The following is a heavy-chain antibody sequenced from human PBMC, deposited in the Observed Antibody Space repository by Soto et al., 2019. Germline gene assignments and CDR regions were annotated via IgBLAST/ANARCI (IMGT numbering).Heavy chain of an antibody. V-gene: IGHV3-33*01. D-gene: IGHD3-3*01. CDR3: ARDNRGLLRFLEWTRSTTGYGMDV. CDR1: GFTFSSYG. J-gene: IGHJ6*02. CDR2: IWYDGSNK. Sequence: AGGSLRLSCAASGFTFSSYGMHWVRQAPGKGLEWVAVIWYDGSNKYYADSVKGRFTISRDNSKNTLYLQMNSLRAEDTAVYYCARDNRGLLRFLEWTRSTTGYGMDVWGQGTTVTVSS.